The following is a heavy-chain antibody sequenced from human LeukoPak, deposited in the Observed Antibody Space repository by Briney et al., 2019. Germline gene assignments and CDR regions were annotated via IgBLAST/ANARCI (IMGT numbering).Heavy chain of an antibody. Sequence: SETLSLTCTVSGGSISSSSYYWGWIRQPPGKGLEWIGSIYYSGSTYYNPSLKSRVTISVDTSKNQFSLKLSSVTAADTAVYYCARMWSPVLWGQGTLVTVSS. J-gene: IGHJ4*02. D-gene: IGHD2-8*01. CDR3: ARMWSPVL. CDR1: GGSISSSSYY. CDR2: IYYSGST. V-gene: IGHV4-39*01.